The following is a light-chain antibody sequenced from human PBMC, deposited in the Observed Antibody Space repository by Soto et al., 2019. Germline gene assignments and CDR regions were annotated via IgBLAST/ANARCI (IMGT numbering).Light chain of an antibody. Sequence: QSALTQPASVSGSPGQSITISCTGTSSDVGSYNLVSWYQQHPGKAPKLMIYDVGDRPSGVSYRFSGSKSGNTASLTISGLQAADEADYFCSSFTSSMTNVFGSGTKLTVL. CDR2: DVG. V-gene: IGLV2-14*02. CDR1: SSDVGSYNL. CDR3: SSFTSSMTNV. J-gene: IGLJ1*01.